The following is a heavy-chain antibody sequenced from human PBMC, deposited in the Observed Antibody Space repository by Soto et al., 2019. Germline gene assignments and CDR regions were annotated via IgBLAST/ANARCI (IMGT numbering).Heavy chain of an antibody. CDR3: ASSRYFAWMTWGFFDY. CDR2: IYYSGNT. Sequence: QLQLQESGPGVVKPSETLALTCSISGASIRSSSYYWGWLRQPPGRAPEWIGSIYYSGNTFYTPSLKSRVTISIDTPKNPFSLTVTSVNAADTAVYYCASSRYFAWMTWGFFDYWGQGSLVIVS. J-gene: IGHJ4*02. D-gene: IGHD3-9*01. CDR1: GASIRSSSYY. V-gene: IGHV4-39*01.